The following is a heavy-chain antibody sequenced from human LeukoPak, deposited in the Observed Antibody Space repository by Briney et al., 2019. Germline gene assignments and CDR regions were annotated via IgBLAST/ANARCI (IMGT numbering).Heavy chain of an antibody. J-gene: IGHJ5*02. Sequence: WGSLRLSCAASGFTFSSYSMNWVRQAPGKGLEWVSSISSSSSYIYYADSVKGRFTISRDNAKNSLYLQMNSLRAEDTAVYYCGRAGVYSASSGYGPDRWGQGTLVTVSS. CDR1: GFTFSSYS. CDR3: GRAGVYSASSGYGPDR. D-gene: IGHD3-22*01. V-gene: IGHV3-21*01. CDR2: ISSSSSYI.